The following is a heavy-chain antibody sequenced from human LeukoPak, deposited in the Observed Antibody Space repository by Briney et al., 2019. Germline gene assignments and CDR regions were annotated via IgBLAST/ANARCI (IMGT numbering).Heavy chain of an antibody. CDR2: IYYSGST. J-gene: IGHJ4*02. Sequence: SETLSLTCTVSGGSISSSSYYWGWIRQPPGKGLEWIGSIYYSGSTYYNPSLKSRVTISVDTSKNQFSLKLSSVTAADTAVYYCARHSSGWDYLDYWGQGTLVTVSS. D-gene: IGHD6-19*01. CDR3: ARHSSGWDYLDY. CDR1: GGSISSSSYY. V-gene: IGHV4-39*01.